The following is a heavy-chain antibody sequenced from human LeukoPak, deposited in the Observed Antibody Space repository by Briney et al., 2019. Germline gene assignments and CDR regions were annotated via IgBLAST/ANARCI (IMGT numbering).Heavy chain of an antibody. D-gene: IGHD5-18*01. CDR3: ARTRGYSYGLYFDY. J-gene: IGHJ4*02. Sequence: GGSLRLSCAASGFTFSNYWMHWVRQAPGKGLEWVSRINERATIISYADSVKGRFSISRDSAKNSLYLQMNSLRAEDTAVYYCARTRGYSYGLYFDYWGQGTLVTVSS. V-gene: IGHV3-74*01. CDR2: INERATII. CDR1: GFTFSNYW.